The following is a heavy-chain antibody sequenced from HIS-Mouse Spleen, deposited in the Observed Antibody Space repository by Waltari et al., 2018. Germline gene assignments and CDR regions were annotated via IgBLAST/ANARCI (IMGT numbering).Heavy chain of an antibody. CDR2: MLGSGGST. D-gene: IGHD3-9*01. CDR1: GFTFSSYA. Sequence: EVQLLESGGCLVQPGGSLRLSCAASGFTFSSYAMSWVRQGPGKGREWVSAMLGSGGSTYYPDAVKGRFTISRDNSKNTLYLQMNSLRAEDTAVYYCAKDPRYILTAHYSHYWGKGTLVTVSS. V-gene: IGHV3-23*01. CDR3: AKDPRYILTAHYSHY. J-gene: IGHJ4*02.